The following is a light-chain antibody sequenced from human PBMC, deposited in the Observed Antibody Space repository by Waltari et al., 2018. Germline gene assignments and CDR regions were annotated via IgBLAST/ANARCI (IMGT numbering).Light chain of an antibody. V-gene: IGKV3-11*01. CDR2: DGS. J-gene: IGKJ3*01. CDR1: QSVNSY. Sequence: EIVLTQSPATLSLSPGERATLPCRASQSVNSYLAWYQQKPGQAPRLLIYDGSRRASGIPARFSGSGSGTDFTLTIGSLEPEDSAVYYCQQRGHWPPDATFGPGTKIEIK. CDR3: QQRGHWPPDAT.